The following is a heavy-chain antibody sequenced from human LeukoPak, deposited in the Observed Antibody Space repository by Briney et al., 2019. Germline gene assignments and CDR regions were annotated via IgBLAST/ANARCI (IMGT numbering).Heavy chain of an antibody. Sequence: ASVKVSCKASGYTFTSYDINWVRQATGQGLEWMGWMNPNSGNTGYAQKFQGRVTMTRNTSISTAYMELSSLRSKDTAVYYCASPFSGTAAFDIWGQGTMVTVSS. CDR1: GYTFTSYD. CDR3: ASPFSGTAAFDI. V-gene: IGHV1-8*01. CDR2: MNPNSGNT. D-gene: IGHD2-15*01. J-gene: IGHJ3*02.